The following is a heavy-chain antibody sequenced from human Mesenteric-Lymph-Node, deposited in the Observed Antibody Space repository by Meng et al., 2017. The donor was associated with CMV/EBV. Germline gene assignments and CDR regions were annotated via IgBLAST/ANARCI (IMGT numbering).Heavy chain of an antibody. J-gene: IGHJ5*02. CDR1: GYTFIDYY. Sequence: ASVKVSCKASGYTFIDYYMHWVRQAPGQGLEWMGWISPNSGDTNYAQKFQGSVSMTGDTSISTVYMELSRLRSDDTAVYYCARWYCSSTSCSSNWFDPWGQGTLVTVSS. CDR3: ARWYCSSTSCSSNWFDP. D-gene: IGHD2-2*01. V-gene: IGHV1-2*02. CDR2: ISPNSGDT.